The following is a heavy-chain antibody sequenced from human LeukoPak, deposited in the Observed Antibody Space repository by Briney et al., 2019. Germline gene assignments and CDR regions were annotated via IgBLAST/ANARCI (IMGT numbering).Heavy chain of an antibody. Sequence: GGSPRLSCAASGFTFSSYGMSWVRQAPGKGLEWVSAISGSGGSTYYADSVKGRFTISRDNSKNTLYLQMNSLRAEDTAVYYCAKDWAPDYYDSSGRAWFDPWGQGTLVTVSS. V-gene: IGHV3-23*01. CDR3: AKDWAPDYYDSSGRAWFDP. CDR1: GFTFSSYG. J-gene: IGHJ5*02. D-gene: IGHD3-22*01. CDR2: ISGSGGST.